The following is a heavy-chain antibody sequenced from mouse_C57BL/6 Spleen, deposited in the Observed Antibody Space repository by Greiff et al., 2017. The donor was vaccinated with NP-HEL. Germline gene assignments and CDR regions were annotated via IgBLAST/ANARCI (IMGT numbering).Heavy chain of an antibody. J-gene: IGHJ1*03. V-gene: IGHV1-82*01. CDR3: ATPYYYGSSYWYFDV. CDR1: GYAFSSSW. Sequence: VQLQQSGPELVKPGASVKISCKASGYAFSSSWMNWVKQRPGKGLEWIGRIYPGDGDTNYNGKFKGKATLTADKSSSTAYMELSSLTSEDSAVYFCATPYYYGSSYWYFDVWGTGTTVTVSS. CDR2: IYPGDGDT. D-gene: IGHD1-1*01.